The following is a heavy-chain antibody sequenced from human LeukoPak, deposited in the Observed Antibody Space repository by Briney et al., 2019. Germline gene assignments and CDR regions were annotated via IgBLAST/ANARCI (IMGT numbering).Heavy chain of an antibody. Sequence: SETLSLTCTVSGGSISSSSYYWGWIRQPPGKGLEWIGSIYYSGSTYYNPSLKSRVTISVDTSKNQFSLKLSSVTAADTAVYYCARRRITIFGADYWGQGTLVTVSS. CDR2: IYYSGST. V-gene: IGHV4-39*07. CDR3: ARRRITIFGADY. J-gene: IGHJ4*02. D-gene: IGHD3-3*01. CDR1: GGSISSSSYY.